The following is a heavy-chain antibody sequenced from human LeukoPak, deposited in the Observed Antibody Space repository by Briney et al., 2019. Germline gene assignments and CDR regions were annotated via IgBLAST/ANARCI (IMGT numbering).Heavy chain of an antibody. V-gene: IGHV3-23*01. Sequence: GGSLRLSCAASGFTFSTYTMSWVRQAPGKGLEWVSAISGSGGSTYYADSVKGRFTISRDNSKNTLYLQMNSLRAEDTAVYYCAKSLLTTATGTGRAFDIWGQGTMVTVSA. CDR1: GFTFSTYT. J-gene: IGHJ3*02. D-gene: IGHD1-1*01. CDR3: AKSLLTTATGTGRAFDI. CDR2: ISGSGGST.